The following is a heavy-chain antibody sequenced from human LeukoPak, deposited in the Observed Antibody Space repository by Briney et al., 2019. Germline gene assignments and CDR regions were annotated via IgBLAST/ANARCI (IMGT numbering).Heavy chain of an antibody. Sequence: GGSLRLSCAASGFIFGDYAMHWVRQAPGKGLEWVAFIRYDGSSKYYADSVKGRFTISRDNSKNTLYLQMNSLRAEDTAVYYCAKGGSSWYPNFDYWGQGTLVTVSS. CDR3: AKGGSSWYPNFDY. J-gene: IGHJ4*02. CDR2: IRYDGSSK. CDR1: GFIFGDYA. V-gene: IGHV3-30*02. D-gene: IGHD6-13*01.